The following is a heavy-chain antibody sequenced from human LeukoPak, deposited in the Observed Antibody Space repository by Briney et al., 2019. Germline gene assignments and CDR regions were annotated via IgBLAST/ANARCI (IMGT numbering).Heavy chain of an antibody. CDR1: GFSFSSAW. V-gene: IGHV3-15*01. CDR3: TTDRKELENH. D-gene: IGHD1-7*01. J-gene: IGHJ5*02. CDR2: IRANAEGGTA. Sequence: GGSLRLSCAGFGFSFSSAWMTWVRQAPGKGLEWVGRIRANAEGGTADYAAPVKGRFTISRDDSENTLYLQMSSLKIEDTATYYCTTDRKELENHWGQGTLVTVSS.